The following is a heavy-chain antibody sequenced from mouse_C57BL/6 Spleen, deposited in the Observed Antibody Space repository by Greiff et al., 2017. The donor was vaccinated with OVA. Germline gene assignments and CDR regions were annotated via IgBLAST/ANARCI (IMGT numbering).Heavy chain of an antibody. J-gene: IGHJ2*01. CDR2: IYPGDGDT. Sequence: QVQLQQSGPELVKPGASVKISCKASGYAFSSSWMNWVKQRPGKGLEWIGRIYPGDGDTNYNGKFKGKATLTADKSSSTAYMQLSSLTSEDSAVYFCARKGTNWDLFDYWGQGTTLTVSS. D-gene: IGHD4-1*01. CDR1: GYAFSSSW. V-gene: IGHV1-82*01. CDR3: ARKGTNWDLFDY.